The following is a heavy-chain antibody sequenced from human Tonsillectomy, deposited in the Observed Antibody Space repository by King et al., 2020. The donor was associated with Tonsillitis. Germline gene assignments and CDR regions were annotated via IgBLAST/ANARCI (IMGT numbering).Heavy chain of an antibody. V-gene: IGHV4-39*01. J-gene: IGHJ6*02. CDR1: GGSISSSSYY. CDR2: IYYSGST. Sequence: LQLQESGPGLVKPSETLSLTCTVSGGSISSSSYYWGWIRQPPGKGLEWIGSIYYSGSTYYNPSLKSRVTISVDTSKNQFSLKLSSVTAADTAVYSCPTNGGGGYYDFWSGPYYYYYGMDVWGQGTTVTVSS. CDR3: PTNGGGGYYDFWSGPYYYYYGMDV. D-gene: IGHD3-3*01.